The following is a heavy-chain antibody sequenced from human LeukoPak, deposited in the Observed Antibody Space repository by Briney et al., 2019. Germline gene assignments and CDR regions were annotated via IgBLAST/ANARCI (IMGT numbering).Heavy chain of an antibody. CDR1: GYTFTSYG. V-gene: IGHV1-18*01. CDR2: NSAYNDNT. Sequence: ASVKVSCKASGYTFTSYGIIWVRQAPGRGLEWMGWNSAYNDNTNYAQKFQGRVTMTTDTSTNKAYMELRSLTSDDTAVYYCARTFYDFWSGFSNYDSFHIWGQGTLVTVSS. D-gene: IGHD3-3*01. J-gene: IGHJ3*02. CDR3: ARTFYDFWSGFSNYDSFHI.